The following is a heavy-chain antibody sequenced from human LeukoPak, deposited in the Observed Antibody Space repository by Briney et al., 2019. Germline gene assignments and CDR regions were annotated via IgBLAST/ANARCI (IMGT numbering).Heavy chain of an antibody. CDR1: GFTFSDYY. CDR3: AREIPPGYCGGDCYPIWFDP. CDR2: ISSSGSTI. Sequence: GGSLRLSCAASGFTFSDYYMSWLRQAPGKGLEWVSYISSSGSTIYYADSVKGRFTISRDNAKNSLYLQMNSLRAEDTVVYYCAREIPPGYCGGDCYPIWFDPWGQGTLVTVSS. V-gene: IGHV3-11*01. J-gene: IGHJ5*02. D-gene: IGHD2-21*02.